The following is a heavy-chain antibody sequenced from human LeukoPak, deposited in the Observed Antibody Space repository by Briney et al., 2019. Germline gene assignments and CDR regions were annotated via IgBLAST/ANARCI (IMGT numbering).Heavy chain of an antibody. J-gene: IGHJ4*02. CDR1: GFTFSSYS. V-gene: IGHV3-21*01. Sequence: GGSLRLSCAASGFTFSSYSMNWVRQAPGKGLEWVPSISSSSSYIYYADSVKDRFTISRDNAKNSLYLQMNSLRAEDTAVYYCARRYCSSTSCSPFDYWGQGTLVTVSS. CDR2: ISSSSSYI. D-gene: IGHD2-2*01. CDR3: ARRYCSSTSCSPFDY.